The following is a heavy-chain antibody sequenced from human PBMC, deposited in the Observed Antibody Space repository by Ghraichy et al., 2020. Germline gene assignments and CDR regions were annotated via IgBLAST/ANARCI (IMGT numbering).Heavy chain of an antibody. D-gene: IGHD6-19*01. J-gene: IGHJ6*02. CDR1: GGSIRNSY. CDR3: AKDLAGYDSGWFGNYYGMDV. V-gene: IGHV4-59*01. Sequence: SETLSLTCSVSGGSIRNSYWNWVRQPPGKGLEWIGYVYYNEKTKYNSSLKSRATISVDTSKSQFSLKLNSVTAADTAVYYCAKDLAGYDSGWFGNYYGMDVWGQGTTVIVSS. CDR2: VYYNEKT.